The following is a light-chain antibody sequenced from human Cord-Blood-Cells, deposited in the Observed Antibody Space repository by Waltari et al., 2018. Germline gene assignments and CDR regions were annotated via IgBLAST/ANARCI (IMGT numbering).Light chain of an antibody. CDR2: QDS. Sequence: SYELTQPPSVSVSPGQTASITCSGANLGDKYACWYQQKPGQSPVLVIYQDSTRPSGIPERFSGSNSGNTATLTISGTQAMDEADYYCQAWDSSTAVFGGGTKLTVL. V-gene: IGLV3-1*01. J-gene: IGLJ3*02. CDR3: QAWDSSTAV. CDR1: NLGDKY.